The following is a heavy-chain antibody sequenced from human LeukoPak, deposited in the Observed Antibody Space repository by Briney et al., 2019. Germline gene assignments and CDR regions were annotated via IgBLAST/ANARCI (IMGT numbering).Heavy chain of an antibody. CDR3: ARLSRHPYSSSWSYYFDY. CDR2: MNPNSGNT. D-gene: IGHD6-13*01. Sequence: GASVKVSCKASGYTFTSYDINWVRQATGQGLEWMGWMNPNSGNTGYAQKLQGRVTMTTDTSTSTAYMELRSLRSDDTAVYYCARLSRHPYSSSWSYYFDYWGQGTLVTVSS. V-gene: IGHV1-8*01. CDR1: GYTFTSYD. J-gene: IGHJ4*02.